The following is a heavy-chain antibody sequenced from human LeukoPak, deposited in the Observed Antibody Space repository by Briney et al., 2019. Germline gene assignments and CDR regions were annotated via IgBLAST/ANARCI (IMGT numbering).Heavy chain of an antibody. J-gene: IGHJ3*02. CDR1: GYTFTGYY. Sequence: ASVKVSCKASGYTFTGYYMHWVRQAPGQGLEWMGWINPNSGGTNYAQKFQGRVTMTRDTSISTAYMELSRLRSDDTAVYYCARSLLWFGDGLRFAFDIWGQGTMVTVSS. CDR2: INPNSGGT. CDR3: ARSLLWFGDGLRFAFDI. D-gene: IGHD3-10*01. V-gene: IGHV1-2*02.